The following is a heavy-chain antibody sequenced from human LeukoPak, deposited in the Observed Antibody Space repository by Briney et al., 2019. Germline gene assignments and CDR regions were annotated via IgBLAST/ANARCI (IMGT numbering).Heavy chain of an antibody. CDR3: ARFEKRGPFDY. J-gene: IGHJ4*02. CDR2: IYYSGST. CDR1: GVSISSHY. D-gene: IGHD3-10*01. Sequence: SETLSLTCTVSGVSISSHYWSWLRQPPGKGLEGVGYIYYSGSTNYNHSLKRRVTISVDTSKTQFSHKLSSVTAADTAVYYCARFEKRGPFDYWGQGTLVTVSS. V-gene: IGHV4-59*11.